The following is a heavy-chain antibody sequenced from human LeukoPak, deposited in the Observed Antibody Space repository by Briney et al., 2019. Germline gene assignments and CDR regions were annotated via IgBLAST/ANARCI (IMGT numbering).Heavy chain of an antibody. CDR3: ARGKLGYCTNGVCFPDYYYYYMDV. CDR1: GGSISSSSYS. J-gene: IGHJ6*03. Sequence: PSETLSLTCTVSGGSISSSSYSWGWIRQPPGKGLEWIGSIYYSESTYYNPSLKSRVTISVDTSKNQFSLKLSSVTAADTAVYYCARGKLGYCTNGVCFPDYYYYYMDVWGKGTTVTVSS. D-gene: IGHD2-8*01. V-gene: IGHV4-39*07. CDR2: IYYSEST.